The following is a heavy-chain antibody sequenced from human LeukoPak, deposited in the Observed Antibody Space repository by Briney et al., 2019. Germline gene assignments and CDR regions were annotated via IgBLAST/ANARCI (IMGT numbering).Heavy chain of an antibody. D-gene: IGHD3-16*01. J-gene: IGHJ5*02. CDR3: ARATAMITFLLDP. CDR1: GGTFSSYA. Sequence: SVKVSSKASGGTFSSYAISWVRQAPGQGLEWMGGIIPIFGTANYAQKFQGRVTITTDESTSTAYMELSSLRSEDTAVYYCARATAMITFLLDPWGQGTLVTVSS. CDR2: IIPIFGTA. V-gene: IGHV1-69*05.